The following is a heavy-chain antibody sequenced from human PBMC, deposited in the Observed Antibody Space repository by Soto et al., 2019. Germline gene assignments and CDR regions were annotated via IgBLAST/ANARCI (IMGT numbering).Heavy chain of an antibody. Sequence: TGGSLRLSCAASGFTFSSYAMHWVRQAPGKGLEWVAVISYDGSNKYYADSVKGRFTISRDNSKNTLYLQMNSLRAEDTAVYYCARVRSDYVWGSYRGLYYYYGMDVWGQGTTVTVSS. D-gene: IGHD3-16*02. CDR2: ISYDGSNK. CDR1: GFTFSSYA. CDR3: ARVRSDYVWGSYRGLYYYYGMDV. V-gene: IGHV3-30-3*01. J-gene: IGHJ6*02.